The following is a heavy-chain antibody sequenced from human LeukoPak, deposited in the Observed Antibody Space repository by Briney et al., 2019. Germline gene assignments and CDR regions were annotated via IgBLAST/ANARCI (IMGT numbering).Heavy chain of an antibody. CDR3: TTVAHDYGDLTLDY. J-gene: IGHJ4*02. V-gene: IGHV3-15*01. CDR2: IRTKSDGGTS. D-gene: IGHD4-17*01. CDR1: GITFSNAW. Sequence: GGSLRLSCAASGITFSNAWMNWVRQAPGKGLEWVGHIRTKSDGGTSEYAAPVKGRFTISRDDSKNTLYLQMSSLKAEDTAVYYCTTVAHDYGDLTLDYWGQGTLVTVSS.